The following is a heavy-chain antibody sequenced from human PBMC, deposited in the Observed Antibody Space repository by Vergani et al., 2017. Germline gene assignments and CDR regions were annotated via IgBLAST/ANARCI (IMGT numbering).Heavy chain of an antibody. CDR1: GFNFNNFG. Sequence: QLQLVESGGGVVQPGRSLRLSCAASGFNFNNFGIHWVRQAPGKGLEWVAVISFDGTTKYYADSVKGRFTISRDNSKKMLYLEMNSLRNDDTALYYCTKGPQQRLNVLDNWVQGALVTVSS. CDR2: ISFDGTTK. CDR3: TKGPQQRLNVLDN. V-gene: IGHV3-30*18. J-gene: IGHJ4*01. D-gene: IGHD6-25*01.